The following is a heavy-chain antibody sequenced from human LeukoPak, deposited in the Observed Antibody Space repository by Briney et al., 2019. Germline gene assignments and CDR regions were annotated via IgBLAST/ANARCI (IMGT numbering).Heavy chain of an antibody. CDR2: MNPNSGNT. Sequence: ASVKVSRKAPGYTFTSYDINWVRQATGQGLEWMGWMNPNSGNTGYAQKFQGRVTMTRNTSISTAYMELSSLRSEDTAVYYCARGSRLVRGVTSRRNYYFDYWGQGTLVTVSS. J-gene: IGHJ4*02. D-gene: IGHD3-10*01. V-gene: IGHV1-8*01. CDR3: ARGSRLVRGVTSRRNYYFDY. CDR1: GYTFTSYD.